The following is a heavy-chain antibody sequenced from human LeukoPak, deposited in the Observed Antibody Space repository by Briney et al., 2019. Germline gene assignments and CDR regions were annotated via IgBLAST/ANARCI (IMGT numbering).Heavy chain of an antibody. CDR1: GFTFSSYS. CDR2: ISSSSSYI. V-gene: IGHV3-21*01. Sequence: GGSLRLSCAASGFTFSSYSMNWVRQAPGKGLEWVSSISSSSSYIYYADSVKGRFTISRDNAKNSLYLQMNSLRAEDTAVYYCARDGEGGEWLSYWGQGTLVNVSS. CDR3: ARDGEGGEWLSY. J-gene: IGHJ4*02. D-gene: IGHD3-3*01.